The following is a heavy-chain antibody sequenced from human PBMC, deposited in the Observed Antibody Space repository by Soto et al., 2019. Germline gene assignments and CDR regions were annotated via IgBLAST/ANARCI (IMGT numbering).Heavy chain of an antibody. V-gene: IGHV1-2*04. CDR3: ARDRWDYDFWSGYYGHGMDV. Sequence: ASVKVSCKASGGPFSSYAISWVRQAPEQGLEWMGWINPNSGGTNYAQKFQGWVTMTRDTSISTAYMQLSRLRSDDTAVYYCARDRWDYDFWSGYYGHGMDVWGQGTTVTVSS. D-gene: IGHD3-3*01. CDR2: INPNSGGT. CDR1: GGPFSSYA. J-gene: IGHJ6*02.